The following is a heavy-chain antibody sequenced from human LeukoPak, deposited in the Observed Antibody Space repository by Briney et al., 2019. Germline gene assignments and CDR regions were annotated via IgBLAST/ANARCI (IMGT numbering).Heavy chain of an antibody. CDR1: GFTFSSYA. CDR3: ARDGLPYYYYYGMGV. J-gene: IGHJ6*02. D-gene: IGHD3-16*01. V-gene: IGHV3-23*01. Sequence: GGSLRLSCAASGFTFSSYAMSWVRQAPGKGLEWVSAISGSGGNTYYADSVKGRFTISRDNSKNTLYLQMNSLRAEDTAVYYCARDGLPYYYYYGMGVWGQGTTVTVSS. CDR2: ISGSGGNT.